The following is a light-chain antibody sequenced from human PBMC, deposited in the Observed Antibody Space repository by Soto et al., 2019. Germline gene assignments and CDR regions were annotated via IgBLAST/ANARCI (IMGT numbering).Light chain of an antibody. CDR1: QSVSSSY. Sequence: EIVLTQSPGTLSLSPGERATLSCRASQSVSSSYLAWYQQKPGQAPRLLIYGASSRATGIPDRFSGSGSGTEFTLTIRRLEPEDFAVYYCQQYGNVPLTFGGGTKVEIK. J-gene: IGKJ4*01. CDR2: GAS. V-gene: IGKV3-20*01. CDR3: QQYGNVPLT.